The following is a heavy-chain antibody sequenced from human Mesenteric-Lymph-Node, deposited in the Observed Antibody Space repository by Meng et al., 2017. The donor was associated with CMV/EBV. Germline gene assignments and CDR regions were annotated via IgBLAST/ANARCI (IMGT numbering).Heavy chain of an antibody. Sequence: SETLSLTCVVSGGPIGITGFDWAWIRQPPGKGLEWIGNVYSSGGTYFNPSLRSRASISMDTSRSQFSLKMTSVTAADSATYYCARVRILEGRVTHIWFDPWGQGTLVTVSS. J-gene: IGHJ5*02. CDR3: ARVRILEGRVTHIWFDP. D-gene: IGHD3-3*02. V-gene: IGHV4-39*07. CDR1: GGPIGITGFD. CDR2: VYSSGGT.